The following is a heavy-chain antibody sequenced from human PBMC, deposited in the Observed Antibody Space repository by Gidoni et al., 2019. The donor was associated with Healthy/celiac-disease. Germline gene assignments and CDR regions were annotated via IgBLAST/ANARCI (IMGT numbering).Heavy chain of an antibody. CDR2: ISGSGGST. CDR1: GFPFSSYA. D-gene: IGHD5-18*01. V-gene: IGHV3-23*01. Sequence: EVQLLESGGGLVQPGGSLRLPCAASGFPFSSYAMSWVRQAPGKGLEWCSAISGSGGSTYYAESVKGRFTISRDNSKNTLYLQMNSLRAEDTAVYYCAKDPRLYSYGDSEDYWGQGTLVTVSS. CDR3: AKDPRLYSYGDSEDY. J-gene: IGHJ4*02.